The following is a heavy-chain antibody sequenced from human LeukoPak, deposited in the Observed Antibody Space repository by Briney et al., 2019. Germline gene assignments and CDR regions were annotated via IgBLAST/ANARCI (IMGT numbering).Heavy chain of an antibody. CDR1: GGSISSYY. D-gene: IGHD2-2*01. J-gene: IGHJ3*02. Sequence: PSETLSLTCTVSGGSISSYYWSWIRQPAGKGLEWIGRIYTSGSTNYNPSLKSRVTMSVDTSKNQFSLKLSSVTAADTAVYYCAREIVGEYCSSTSCYSGGVYDAFDIWGQGTMVTVSS. CDR2: IYTSGST. CDR3: AREIVGEYCSSTSCYSGGVYDAFDI. V-gene: IGHV4-4*07.